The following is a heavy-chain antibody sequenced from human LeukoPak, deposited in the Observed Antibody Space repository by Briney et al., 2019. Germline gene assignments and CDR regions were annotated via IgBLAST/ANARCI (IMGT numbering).Heavy chain of an antibody. D-gene: IGHD6-13*01. Sequence: SETLSLTCTVSGGSISSYYWSWIRQPAGKGLKWIGRIYTSGSTNYNPSLKSRVTMSVDTSKNQFSLKLSSVTAADTAVYYCARGHVGGSWASRRLPFDYWGQGTLVTVSS. CDR1: GGSISSYY. V-gene: IGHV4-4*07. J-gene: IGHJ4*02. CDR3: ARGHVGGSWASRRLPFDY. CDR2: IYTSGST.